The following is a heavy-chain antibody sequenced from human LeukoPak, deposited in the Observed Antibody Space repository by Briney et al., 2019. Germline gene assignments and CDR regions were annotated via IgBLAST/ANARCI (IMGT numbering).Heavy chain of an antibody. J-gene: IGHJ4*02. CDR2: INQDGSEK. V-gene: IGHV3-7*02. D-gene: IGHD6-13*01. Sequence: PQGSLRLTCPGSAFPFSTYWMSWVRLAPGKGLEWVANINQDGSEKFYVNAVKGRFTISRDNAKNSLYVQMNSLRAEDTAVYYCTTVLSSNRYNLCDYWGQGTLVTVSS. CDR1: AFPFSTYW. CDR3: TTVLSSNRYNLCDY.